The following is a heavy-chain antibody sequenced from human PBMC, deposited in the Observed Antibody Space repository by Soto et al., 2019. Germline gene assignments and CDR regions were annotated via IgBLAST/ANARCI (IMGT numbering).Heavy chain of an antibody. CDR3: ARGLSGSTGTWTGP. CDR1: GYTFTGYY. J-gene: IGHJ5*02. CDR2: VNPNSGGT. V-gene: IGHV1-2*02. D-gene: IGHD1-7*01. Sequence: ASVKVSCKASGYTFTGYYMHWVRQAPGQGLEWMGWVNPNSGGTNYAQKFQGRVTMTRDTSISTAYMELSRLRSDDTAVYYCARGLSGSTGTWTGPWGQGTLVTVSS.